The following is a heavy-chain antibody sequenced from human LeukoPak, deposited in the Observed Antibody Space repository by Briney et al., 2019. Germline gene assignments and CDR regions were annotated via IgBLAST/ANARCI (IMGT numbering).Heavy chain of an antibody. D-gene: IGHD3-10*01. CDR2: IYYSGST. CDR3: ARVGSGSTPLRYFDY. J-gene: IGHJ4*02. CDR1: GGSISSGDYY. Sequence: SETLSLTCTVSGGSISSGDYYWSWIRQPPGKGLEWIGYIYYSGSTYYNPSLKSRVTISVDTSKNQFSLKLSSVTAADTAVYYCARVGSGSTPLRYFDYWGQGTLVTVSS. V-gene: IGHV4-30-4*08.